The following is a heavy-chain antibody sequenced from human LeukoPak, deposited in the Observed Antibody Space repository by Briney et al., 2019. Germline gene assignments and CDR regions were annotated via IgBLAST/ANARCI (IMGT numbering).Heavy chain of an antibody. Sequence: ASVKVSCKASGYTFTSYGISWVRQAPGQGLEWMGWINPNSGGTNYAQKFQGRVTMTRDTSISTAYMELSRLRSDDTAVYYCARVPYYYDSSGYYYWYFDYWGQGTLVTVSS. CDR2: INPNSGGT. CDR3: ARVPYYYDSSGYYYWYFDY. J-gene: IGHJ4*02. CDR1: GYTFTSYG. V-gene: IGHV1-2*02. D-gene: IGHD3-22*01.